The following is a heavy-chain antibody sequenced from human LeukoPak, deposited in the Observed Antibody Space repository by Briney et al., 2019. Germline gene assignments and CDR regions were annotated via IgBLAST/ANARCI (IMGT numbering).Heavy chain of an antibody. CDR3: ARHGGSGLDWFDP. V-gene: IGHV4-61*02. CDR1: GGSISSSSYY. CDR2: IYTSGST. Sequence: SETLSLTCTVSGGSISSSSYYWSWIRQPAGKGLEWIGRIYTSGSTNYNPSLNSRVTISVDTSNNQFSLKLSSVTAADTAVYYCARHGGSGLDWFDPWGQGTLVTVSS. D-gene: IGHD3-10*01. J-gene: IGHJ5*02.